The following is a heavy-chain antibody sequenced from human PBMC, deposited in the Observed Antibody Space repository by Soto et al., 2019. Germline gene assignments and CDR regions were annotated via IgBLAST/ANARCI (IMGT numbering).Heavy chain of an antibody. D-gene: IGHD5-18*01. Sequence: EVELVESGGGLVKPGGSLRLSCAASGFTFSSYSLNWVRQAPGKGLEWVSSISGSGAYIYYADSVKDRFTISRDNAKNSLYLQMNSLSAEDTAVYYCARGEGYGPFDYWGQGTLVTVSS. V-gene: IGHV3-21*01. CDR1: GFTFSSYS. CDR3: ARGEGYGPFDY. J-gene: IGHJ4*02. CDR2: ISGSGAYI.